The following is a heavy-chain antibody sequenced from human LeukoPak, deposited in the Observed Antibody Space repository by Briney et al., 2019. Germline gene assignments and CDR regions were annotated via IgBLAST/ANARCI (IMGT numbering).Heavy chain of an antibody. J-gene: IGHJ3*02. CDR3: ARDREWFGEFHDAFDI. D-gene: IGHD3-10*01. V-gene: IGHV4-4*02. CDR1: GGSISSSNW. Sequence: SGTLSLTCAVSGGSISSSNWWSWVRQPPGKGLEWIGEIYHSGSTNYNPSLKSRVTISVDKSKNQFSLKLSSVTAADTAVYYRARDREWFGEFHDAFDIWGQGTMVTVSS. CDR2: IYHSGST.